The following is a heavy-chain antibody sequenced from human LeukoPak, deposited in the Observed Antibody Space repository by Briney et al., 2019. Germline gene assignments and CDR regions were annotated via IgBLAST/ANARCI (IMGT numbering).Heavy chain of an antibody. CDR3: VSFYETY. CDR1: GYSW. J-gene: IGHJ4*02. Sequence: GGSLRLYCAASGYSWMHWVRQAPGKGLVWVSHINSDGSWTSYADSVKGRFTISKDNAKNTVYLQMNSLRAEDTAVYYCVSFYETYWGRGTLVTVSS. V-gene: IGHV3-74*01. CDR2: INSDGSWT. D-gene: IGHD2/OR15-2a*01.